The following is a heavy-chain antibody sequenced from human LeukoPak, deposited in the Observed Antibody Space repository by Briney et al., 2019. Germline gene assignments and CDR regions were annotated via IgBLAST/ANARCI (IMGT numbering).Heavy chain of an antibody. CDR1: GGTFSSYA. CDR2: IIPILGVA. J-gene: IGHJ5*02. D-gene: IGHD4-17*01. V-gene: IGHV1-69*04. CDR3: ARGVGSYGINWFDP. Sequence: GASVTVSCKASGGTFSSYAISWVRQARGQGLEGMGRIIPILGVANYAQKFQGRVTITADKSTSTAYMELSSLRSEDTAVYYCARGVGSYGINWFDPWGQGTLVTVSS.